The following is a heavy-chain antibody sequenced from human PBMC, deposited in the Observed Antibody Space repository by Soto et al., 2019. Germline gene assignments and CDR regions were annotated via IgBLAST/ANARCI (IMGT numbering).Heavy chain of an antibody. Sequence: PGLSQRVSCAAFEVYGINYWRHCVRQNQEKGLVCVSRISSADTSSCYAACVKCRFTISRDNAKNTLYLQRNSIRAEDTAVYYCARGCRWGGHYYFVYWGQGTLVTVSS. CDR3: ARGCRWGGHYYFVY. J-gene: IGHJ4*02. D-gene: IGHD3-16*01. CDR2: ISSADTSS. CDR1: EVYGINYW. V-gene: IGHV3-74*01.